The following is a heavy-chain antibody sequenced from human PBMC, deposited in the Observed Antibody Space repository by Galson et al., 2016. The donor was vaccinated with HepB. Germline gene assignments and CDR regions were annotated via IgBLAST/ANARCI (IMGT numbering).Heavy chain of an antibody. Sequence: SVKVSCKASGYTFTSYYMHWVRQAPGQGLEWMGIINPSGGSTSYAQKFQGRVTITRDTSTSTVYMELSSLRSEDTAVYYCARDRLGRYYGSGSYSVWFDPWGQGTLVTVSS. CDR2: INPSGGST. CDR3: ARDRLGRYYGSGSYSVWFDP. J-gene: IGHJ5*02. V-gene: IGHV1-46*03. CDR1: GYTFTSYY. D-gene: IGHD3-10*01.